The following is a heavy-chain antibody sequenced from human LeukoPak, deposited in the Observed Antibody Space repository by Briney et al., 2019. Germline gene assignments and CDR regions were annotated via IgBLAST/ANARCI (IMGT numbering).Heavy chain of an antibody. Sequence: GGSLRLSCAASGSTFSSYGMHWVRQAPGKGLEWVAFIRYDGSNKYYADSVKGRFTISRDNSKNTLYLQMNSLRAEDTAVYYCAKGDYYGSVYYYYGMDVWGQGTTVTVSS. CDR1: GSTFSSYG. CDR2: IRYDGSNK. CDR3: AKGDYYGSVYYYYGMDV. V-gene: IGHV3-30*02. D-gene: IGHD3-10*01. J-gene: IGHJ6*02.